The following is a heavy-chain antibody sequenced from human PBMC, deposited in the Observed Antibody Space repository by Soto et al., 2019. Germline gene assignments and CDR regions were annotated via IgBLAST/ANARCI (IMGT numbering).Heavy chain of an antibody. CDR1: GFTFTHYA. CDR2: ITGTDNT. D-gene: IGHD6-6*01. CDR3: AKVPWGSSRTGGFDY. Sequence: EVQLLESGGDLVQPGGPLRLSCVVSGFTFTHYAMNWVRQAPGKGLEWVSAITGTDNTYYADSVQGRFTISRDSFESTIYLQMNSLKAEDTAVYYCAKVPWGSSRTGGFDYWGQGTLVTVSS. V-gene: IGHV3-23*01. J-gene: IGHJ4*02.